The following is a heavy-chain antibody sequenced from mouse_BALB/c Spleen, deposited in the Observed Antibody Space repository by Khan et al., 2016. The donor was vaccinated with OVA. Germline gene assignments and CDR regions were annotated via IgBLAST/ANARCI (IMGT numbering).Heavy chain of an antibody. J-gene: IGHJ3*01. V-gene: IGHV1S135*01. D-gene: IGHD2-2*01. CDR1: GYAFTSYI. Sequence: VQLKQSGPELVKPGASVKVSCKASGYAFTSYIMYWVKQSHGKSLEWIGYIDPYNGGTSYNQKLKGKATLTVDKSSTTAYMHLNSLTSEDSAVYYCARGGYGGFAYWGQGTLVTVSA. CDR2: IDPYNGGT. CDR3: ARGGYGGFAY.